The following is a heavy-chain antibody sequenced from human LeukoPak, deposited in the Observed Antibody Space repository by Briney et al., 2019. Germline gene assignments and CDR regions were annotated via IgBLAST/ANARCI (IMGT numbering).Heavy chain of an antibody. V-gene: IGHV3-15*01. CDR2: IKSKTDGGTT. Sequence: GGSLRLSCVASGFTLINAWMSWVRQPPGRGREWVGRIKSKTDGGTTDYAAPVKGRFTISRDDSKNTLYPQMNSLKTEDTAVYYCTALNWGSGYWGQGTLVTVSS. J-gene: IGHJ4*02. CDR3: TALNWGSGY. D-gene: IGHD7-27*01. CDR1: GFTLINAW.